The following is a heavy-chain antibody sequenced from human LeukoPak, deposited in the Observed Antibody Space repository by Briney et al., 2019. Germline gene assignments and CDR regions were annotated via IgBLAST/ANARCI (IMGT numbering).Heavy chain of an antibody. V-gene: IGHV4-39*07. CDR2: IYYSGTT. D-gene: IGHD5-18*01. Sequence: SETLSLTCTVSGGSISSSSYYWGWIRQPPGKGLEWIGSIYYSGTTHYNPSLESRVTISVDMSKNQFSLKLASVTAADTAIYYCAKGAGGFSYYNWFDRWGQGTLVTVSS. J-gene: IGHJ5*02. CDR1: GGSISSSSYY. CDR3: AKGAGGFSYYNWFDR.